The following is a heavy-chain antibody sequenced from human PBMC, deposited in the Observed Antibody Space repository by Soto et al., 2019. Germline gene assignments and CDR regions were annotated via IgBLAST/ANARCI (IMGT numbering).Heavy chain of an antibody. CDR1: GGTFSSYA. V-gene: IGHV1-69*13. J-gene: IGHJ3*02. CDR2: IIPIFGTA. CDR3: ARDSLGGSYSKVSDAFDI. Sequence: SVKVSCKASGGTFSSYAISWVRQAPGQGLEWMGGIIPIFGTANYAQKFQGRVTITADGSTSTAYMELSSLRSEDTAVYYCARDSLGGSYSKVSDAFDIWGQGTMVTVSS. D-gene: IGHD1-26*01.